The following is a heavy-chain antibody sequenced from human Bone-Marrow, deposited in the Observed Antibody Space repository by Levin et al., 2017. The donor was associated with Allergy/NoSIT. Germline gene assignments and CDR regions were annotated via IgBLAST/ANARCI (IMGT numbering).Heavy chain of an antibody. V-gene: IGHV3-74*01. Sequence: GESLKISCAASGFIFSNFWMHWVRQVPGKGLMFVATIKPDGTGGNYADSVKGRFTISRDNARNTVYLHLNSLRADDTAVYFCVRMSVVVLTETVFWGQGTPVTVSS. CDR3: VRMSVVVLTETVF. CDR2: IKPDGTGG. D-gene: IGHD2-21*02. CDR1: GFIFSNFW. J-gene: IGHJ4*02.